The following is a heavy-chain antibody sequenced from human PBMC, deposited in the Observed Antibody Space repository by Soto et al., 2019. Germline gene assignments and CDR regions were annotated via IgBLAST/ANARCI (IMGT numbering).Heavy chain of an antibody. Sequence: PSETLSLTCTVSGGSISSYYWSWIRQPPGKGLEWIGYIYYSGSTNYNPSLKSRVTISVDTSKNQFPLKLSSVTAADTAVYYCARELRTSGWFDPWGQGTLVTVSS. D-gene: IGHD2-8*01. V-gene: IGHV4-59*01. CDR1: GGSISSYY. J-gene: IGHJ5*02. CDR2: IYYSGST. CDR3: ARELRTSGWFDP.